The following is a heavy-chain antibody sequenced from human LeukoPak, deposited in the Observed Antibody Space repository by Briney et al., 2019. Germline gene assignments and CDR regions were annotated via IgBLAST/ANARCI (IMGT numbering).Heavy chain of an antibody. CDR1: GFIFCTYE. D-gene: IGHD2-15*01. CDR2: ISRGGTAL. J-gene: IGHJ4*02. Sequence: GGSLRLSCATSGFIFCTYEMNWVRQAPGNGLEWVAHISRGGTALYYADSVKGRFTISTDNARNSLDLQMNSLRAEDTAVYYCAKWSELPYFDYWGQGAPVTVSS. CDR3: AKWSELPYFDY. V-gene: IGHV3-48*03.